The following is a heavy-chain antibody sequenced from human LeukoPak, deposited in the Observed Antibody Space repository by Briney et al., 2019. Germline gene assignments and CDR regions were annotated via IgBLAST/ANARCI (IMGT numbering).Heavy chain of an antibody. Sequence: GGSLRLSCAASGLTVRNNFMSWVRQAPGRGLEWVSVIYSDGSTYYEDSVKGRFTISRDTSKNTLSLQMNSLRVEDTAVYYCARQWLVNGWGQGTLVTVSS. CDR1: GLTVRNNF. CDR2: IYSDGST. J-gene: IGHJ4*02. CDR3: ARQWLVNG. D-gene: IGHD6-19*01. V-gene: IGHV3-53*01.